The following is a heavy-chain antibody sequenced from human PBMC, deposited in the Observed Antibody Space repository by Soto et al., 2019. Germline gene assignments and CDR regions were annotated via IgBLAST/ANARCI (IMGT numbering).Heavy chain of an antibody. Sequence: QVQVVQSGAEVKKPGASVKVSCKASGYTFTNYGVTWVRQAPGQGLEWMGWINSYNGNTNYAQRLQGRVTMTTDTSKTTAYMELRSLKSADTAVYYCARAQTPTESDVWGQGTLVIVSS. CDR2: INSYNGNT. D-gene: IGHD4-4*01. CDR3: ARAQTPTESDV. J-gene: IGHJ4*02. V-gene: IGHV1-18*01. CDR1: GYTFTNYG.